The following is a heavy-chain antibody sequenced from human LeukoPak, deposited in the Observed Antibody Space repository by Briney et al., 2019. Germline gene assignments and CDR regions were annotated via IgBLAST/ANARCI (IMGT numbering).Heavy chain of an antibody. CDR3: AREEDYYDSSGYSDY. V-gene: IGHV3-33*01. Sequence: GRSLRLSCAASGFTFSSYGMHWVRQAPGKGLEWVAVIWYDGSNKYYADSVKGRFTISRDNSKNTLYLQMNSLRAEDTAVYYCAREEDYYDSSGYSDYWGQGTLVTVSS. J-gene: IGHJ4*02. CDR1: GFTFSSYG. D-gene: IGHD3-22*01. CDR2: IWYDGSNK.